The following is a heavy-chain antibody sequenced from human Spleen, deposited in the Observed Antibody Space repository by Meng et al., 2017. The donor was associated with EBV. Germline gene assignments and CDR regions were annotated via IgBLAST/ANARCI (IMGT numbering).Heavy chain of an antibody. CDR3: ARGVLRRMSGTYHLYNWFDH. CDR2: INYSGST. Sequence: QVQLQQCCEGLLKPSETLSLTCEVYGSCGDSYWTWIRQPRGKGLEWIGEINYSGSTKYSPALTSRLTISVDTSKNQFSLKMTSVTAADTAVYYCARGVLRRMSGTYHLYNWFDHWGQGTLVTVSS. V-gene: IGHV4-34*02. CDR1: GSCGDSY. J-gene: IGHJ5*02. D-gene: IGHD1-26*01.